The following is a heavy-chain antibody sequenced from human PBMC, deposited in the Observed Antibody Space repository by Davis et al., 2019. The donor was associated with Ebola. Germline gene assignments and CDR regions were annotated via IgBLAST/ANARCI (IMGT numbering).Heavy chain of an antibody. V-gene: IGHV3-30*03. CDR3: AFSIAAAGNYYYYYGMDV. D-gene: IGHD6-13*01. Sequence: GGSLRLSCAASGFTFSTYSMSWVRQAPGKGLEWVAVISYDGSNKYYGDSVKGRFTISRDNSKNTLYLQMNSLREEDTAVYYCAFSIAAAGNYYYYYGMDVWGQGTTVTVSS. CDR1: GFTFSTYS. CDR2: ISYDGSNK. J-gene: IGHJ6*02.